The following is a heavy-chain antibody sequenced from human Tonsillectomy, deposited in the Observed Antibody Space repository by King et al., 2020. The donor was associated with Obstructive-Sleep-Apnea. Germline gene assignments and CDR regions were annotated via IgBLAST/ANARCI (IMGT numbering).Heavy chain of an antibody. Sequence: QLVQSGAEVKKPGASVKVSCKASGYIFSNYGISWVRQAPGRGLEWMGYISAYNGNTNYAQKLQGRVTMATDISTSTAYMELRSLRSDDTAVYFCARAGYSSSWYDYSFDHWGQGTLITVSS. CDR1: GYIFSNYG. J-gene: IGHJ4*02. V-gene: IGHV1-18*04. CDR2: ISAYNGNT. D-gene: IGHD6-13*01. CDR3: ARAGYSSSWYDYSFDH.